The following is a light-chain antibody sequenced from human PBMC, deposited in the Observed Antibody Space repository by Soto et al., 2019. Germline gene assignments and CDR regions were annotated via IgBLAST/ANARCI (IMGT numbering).Light chain of an antibody. CDR1: QSVSSN. CDR2: GAS. Sequence: EIVMTQSPVTLSVSPGERATLSCRASQSVSSNLAWYQQKPGQAPRLLIFGASTRATGIPARFSGSGSGTEFTLTISSLQSEDFAVYYCQQYNNWAPYSFGSGTKLEI. J-gene: IGKJ2*01. V-gene: IGKV3-15*01. CDR3: QQYNNWAPYS.